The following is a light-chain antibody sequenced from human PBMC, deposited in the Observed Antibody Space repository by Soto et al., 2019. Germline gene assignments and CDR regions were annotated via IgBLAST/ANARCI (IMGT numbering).Light chain of an antibody. Sequence: DIQLTQSPSSLSASIGDRVTITCRVSQDITRFLNWYQQKPGKAPKLLIYAASSLQSGVPSRFSGSGSGTDFTLTISSLQPEDFATYYCQQSYSTPWTFGQGTKVEIK. CDR3: QQSYSTPWT. CDR2: AAS. V-gene: IGKV1-39*01. J-gene: IGKJ1*01. CDR1: QDITRF.